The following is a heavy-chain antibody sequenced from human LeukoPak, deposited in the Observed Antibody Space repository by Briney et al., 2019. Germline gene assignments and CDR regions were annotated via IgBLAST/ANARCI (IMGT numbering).Heavy chain of an antibody. D-gene: IGHD3-22*01. Sequence: GGSLRLSCAASGFTFSNYAMSWVRQAPGKGLEWVSAISANGGGTYYADSVKGRFTISRDSSTNTLYLQVNSLRAEATAVYYCAKATKTIVVDNYFDYWGQGTLVTVSS. CDR1: GFTFSNYA. V-gene: IGHV3-23*01. CDR3: AKATKTIVVDNYFDY. J-gene: IGHJ4*02. CDR2: ISANGGGT.